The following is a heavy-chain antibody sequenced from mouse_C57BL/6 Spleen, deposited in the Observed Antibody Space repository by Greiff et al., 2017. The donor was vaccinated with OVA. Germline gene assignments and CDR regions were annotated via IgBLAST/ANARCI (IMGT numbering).Heavy chain of an antibody. CDR1: GYTFTSYW. CDR2: IDPSDSET. CDR3: ARYYYGSSYAMDY. J-gene: IGHJ4*01. Sequence: QVQLQQPGAELVRPGSSVKLSCKASGYTFTSYWMHWVKQSPIQGLEWIGNIDPSDSETHYNQKFKDKATLTVDKSSSTAYMQLSSLTSEDSAVYYCARYYYGSSYAMDYWGQGTSVTVSS. D-gene: IGHD1-1*01. V-gene: IGHV1-52*01.